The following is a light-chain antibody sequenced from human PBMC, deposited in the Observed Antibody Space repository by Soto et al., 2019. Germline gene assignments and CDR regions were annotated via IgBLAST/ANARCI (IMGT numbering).Light chain of an antibody. Sequence: EILMTQSPVTLSVSPGESATLSCRASQSVAYNLSWYQQKPGQAPRLLIYGASTRANDIPASFSGSGFGTEFTLTISSLQSEDFAVYYCQQYNDWPPYTFGQGTKLHIK. CDR3: QQYNDWPPYT. CDR2: GAS. CDR1: QSVAYN. V-gene: IGKV3-15*01. J-gene: IGKJ2*01.